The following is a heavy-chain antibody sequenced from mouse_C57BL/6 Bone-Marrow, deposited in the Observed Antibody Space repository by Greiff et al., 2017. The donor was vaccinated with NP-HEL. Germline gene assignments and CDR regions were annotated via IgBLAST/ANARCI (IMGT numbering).Heavy chain of an antibody. V-gene: IGHV1-82*01. CDR2: IYPGDGDT. D-gene: IGHD1-1*01. CDR1: GYAFSSSW. CDR3: ASDYYGSSFWYFDV. Sequence: QVQLQQSGPELVKPGVSVKISCKASGYAFSSSWMNWVKQRPGKGLEWIGRIYPGDGDTNYNGKFKGKATLTADKSSSTAYMQLSSLTSEDSAVYFCASDYYGSSFWYFDVWGTGTTVTVSS. J-gene: IGHJ1*03.